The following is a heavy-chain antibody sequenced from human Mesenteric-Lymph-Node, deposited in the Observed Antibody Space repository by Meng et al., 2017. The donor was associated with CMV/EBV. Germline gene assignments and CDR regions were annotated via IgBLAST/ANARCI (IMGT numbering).Heavy chain of an antibody. CDR1: GFTFSSYP. CDR2: ISYDGSNK. CDR3: ARDHRGGVVIIGIGY. D-gene: IGHD3-3*01. Sequence: LSLTCAASGFTFSSYPMHWVRQAPGKGLEWVAVISYDGSNKYYADSVKGRFTISRDNSKNTLYLQMNSLRAEDTAVYYCARDHRGGVVIIGIGYWGQGTLVTVSS. V-gene: IGHV3-30-3*01. J-gene: IGHJ4*02.